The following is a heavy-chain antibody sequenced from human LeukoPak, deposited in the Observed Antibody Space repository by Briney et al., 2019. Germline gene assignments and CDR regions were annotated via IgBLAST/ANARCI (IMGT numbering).Heavy chain of an antibody. CDR3: ATLDSYYDNSGRPLIPD. V-gene: IGHV1-24*01. CDR1: GYTLTAFS. D-gene: IGHD3-22*01. J-gene: IGHJ4*02. CDR2: FNREDDEP. Sequence: GASLKVSCNISGYTLTAFSMHWVRQAPGKGLEWMGGFNREDDEPIYAPHFRGRVTVTEDTSTDTAYMELSSLRSEDTAVYYCATLDSYYDNSGRPLIPDWGQGTLVTVSS.